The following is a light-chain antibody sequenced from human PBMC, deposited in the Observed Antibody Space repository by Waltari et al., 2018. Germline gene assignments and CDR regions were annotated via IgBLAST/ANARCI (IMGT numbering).Light chain of an antibody. Sequence: DIQMTQSPSSLSASLGDRVTMTCRASQNITFYLSWYQHKPGEAPNLLIYGASNLQVWVPSRFRGGGSGTDFTLTINSLQVDDYATYYCQHSLNTPWTFGQGTRVDIK. V-gene: IGKV1-39*01. J-gene: IGKJ1*01. CDR3: QHSLNTPWT. CDR1: QNITFY. CDR2: GAS.